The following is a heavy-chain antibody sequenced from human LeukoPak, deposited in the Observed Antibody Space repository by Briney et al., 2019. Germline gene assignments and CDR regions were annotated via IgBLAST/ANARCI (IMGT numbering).Heavy chain of an antibody. CDR1: GFTVSSNY. J-gene: IGHJ4*02. Sequence: GGSLRLSCVGSGFTVSSNYMSWVRQAPGKGLEWVSVIYSSGSTFHADSVKGRFSISRDTSKNTLYLQMKSLRAEDTAVYYCARSYGDPLFDYWGQGTLVTVSA. CDR2: IYSSGST. CDR3: ARSYGDPLFDY. D-gene: IGHD4-17*01. V-gene: IGHV3-66*01.